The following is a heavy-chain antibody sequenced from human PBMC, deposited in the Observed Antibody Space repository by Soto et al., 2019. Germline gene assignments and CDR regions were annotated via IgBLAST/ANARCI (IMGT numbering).Heavy chain of an antibody. V-gene: IGHV1-24*01. CDR3: ATGGVGSSWPSYYGMDV. CDR2: FDPEDGET. D-gene: IGHD6-13*01. Sequence: ASVKVSCKVSGYTLTELSMHWVRQAPGKGLEWMGGFDPEDGETIYAQKFQGRVTMTEDTSTDTAYMGLSSLRSEDTAVYYCATGGVGSSWPSYYGMDVWGQGTTVTVSS. CDR1: GYTLTELS. J-gene: IGHJ6*02.